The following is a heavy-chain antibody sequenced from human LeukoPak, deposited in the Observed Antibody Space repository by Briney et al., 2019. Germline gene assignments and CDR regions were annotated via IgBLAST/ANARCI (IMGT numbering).Heavy chain of an antibody. J-gene: IGHJ5*02. CDR2: ISYDGSNK. D-gene: IGHD4-17*01. CDR3: AKDLTPYGDYADYNWFDP. Sequence: GGSLRLSCAASGFTFSSYGMHWVRQAPGKGLEWVAVISYDGSNKYYADSVKGRFTISRDNSKNTLYLQMNSLRAEDTAVYYCAKDLTPYGDYADYNWFDPWGQGTLVTVSS. V-gene: IGHV3-30*18. CDR1: GFTFSSYG.